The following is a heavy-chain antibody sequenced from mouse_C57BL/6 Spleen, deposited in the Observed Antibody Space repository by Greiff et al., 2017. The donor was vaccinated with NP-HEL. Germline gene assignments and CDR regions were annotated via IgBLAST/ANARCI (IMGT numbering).Heavy chain of an antibody. CDR3: ARDGYYPSRYAMDY. J-gene: IGHJ4*01. CDR2: INPNNGGT. V-gene: IGHV1-18*01. CDR1: GYTFTDYN. D-gene: IGHD2-3*01. Sequence: EVQLQQSGPELVKPGASAKIPCKASGYTFTDYNMDWVKQSHGKSLEWIGDINPNNGGTIYNQKFKGKATLTVDKSSSTAYMELRSLTSEDTAVYYCARDGYYPSRYAMDYWGQGTSVTVSS.